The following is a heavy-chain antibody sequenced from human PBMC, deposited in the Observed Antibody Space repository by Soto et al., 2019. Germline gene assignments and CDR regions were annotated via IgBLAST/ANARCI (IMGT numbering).Heavy chain of an antibody. J-gene: IGHJ6*02. V-gene: IGHV4-59*11. CDR3: ARDTNHSAGRGYFYGMDV. CDR2: IDYSGNT. D-gene: IGHD6-13*01. Sequence: SETLSLTCTVSGGSISSHYWSWIRQPPGKGLEWIGYIDYSGNTIYNPSLKSRVTISVDTSKNEFSLRLSSVTAADTAVYYCARDTNHSAGRGYFYGMDVWGLGTTVTVS. CDR1: GGSISSHY.